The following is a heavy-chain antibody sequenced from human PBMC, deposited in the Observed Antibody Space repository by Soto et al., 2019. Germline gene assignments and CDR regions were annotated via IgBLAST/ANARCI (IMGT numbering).Heavy chain of an antibody. Sequence: ASVKVSCKASGYTFTSYGISWVRQAPGQGLEWMGWISAYNGNTNYAQKLQGRVTMTTDTSTSTAYMELRSLRSDDTAVYYCARDRGSSGWWGWFDPWGQGTLVTVSS. D-gene: IGHD6-19*01. V-gene: IGHV1-18*01. CDR3: ARDRGSSGWWGWFDP. CDR2: ISAYNGNT. J-gene: IGHJ5*02. CDR1: GYTFTSYG.